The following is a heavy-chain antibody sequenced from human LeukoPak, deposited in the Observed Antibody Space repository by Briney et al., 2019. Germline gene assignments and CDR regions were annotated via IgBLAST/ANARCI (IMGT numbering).Heavy chain of an antibody. CDR1: GFTFSSYS. D-gene: IGHD3-22*01. V-gene: IGHV3-21*01. Sequence: GGSLRLSCAASGFTFSSYSMNWVRQAPGKGLEWVSSISSSSSYIYYADSVKGRFTISRDNAKNSLYLQMPSLRAEDTAVYYCARICETTYYYDSSGYADYWGQGTLVTVSS. CDR2: ISSSSSYI. J-gene: IGHJ4*02. CDR3: ARICETTYYYDSSGYADY.